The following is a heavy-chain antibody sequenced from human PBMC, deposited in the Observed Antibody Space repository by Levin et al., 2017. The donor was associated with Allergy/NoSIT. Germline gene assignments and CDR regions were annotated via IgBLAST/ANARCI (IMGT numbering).Heavy chain of an antibody. CDR1: GFTFSSYG. J-gene: IGHJ1*01. V-gene: IGHV3-33*01. Sequence: GGSLRLSCAASGFTFSSYGMHWVRQAPGKGLEWVAVIWYDGSNKYYADSVKGRFTISRDNSKNTLYLQMNSLRAEDTAVYYCARPSGTVPGSAEYFQHWGQGTLVTVSS. CDR2: IWYDGSNK. D-gene: IGHD1-1*01. CDR3: ARPSGTVPGSAEYFQH.